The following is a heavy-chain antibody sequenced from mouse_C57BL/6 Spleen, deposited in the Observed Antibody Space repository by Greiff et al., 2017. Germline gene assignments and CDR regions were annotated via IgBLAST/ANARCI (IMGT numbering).Heavy chain of an antibody. V-gene: IGHV1-55*01. Sequence: VQLQQPGAELVKPGASVKMSCKASGYTFTSYWITWVKQRPGQGLEWIGDIYPGSGSTNYNEKFKGKATLTADTSSSTAYMQLSSLTSEDSAVYCCAELRWFAYWGQGTLVTVSA. CDR2: IYPGSGST. CDR3: AELRWFAY. D-gene: IGHD1-1*01. CDR1: GYTFTSYW. J-gene: IGHJ3*01.